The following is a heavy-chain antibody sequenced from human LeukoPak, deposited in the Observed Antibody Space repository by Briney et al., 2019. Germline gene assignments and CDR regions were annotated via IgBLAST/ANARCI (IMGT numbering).Heavy chain of an antibody. V-gene: IGHV3-7*03. J-gene: IGHJ4*02. CDR2: IRQDGSEK. D-gene: IGHD3-16*01. Sequence: GGSLRLSCAASGFTFSSYAMSWVRQAPGKGLEWVANIRQDGSEKNYVDSVKGRFTISRDNAKNSLFLQMDSLRAEDTAVYYCAGGAGWLIDYWGQGTLVTVSS. CDR3: AGGAGWLIDY. CDR1: GFTFSSYA.